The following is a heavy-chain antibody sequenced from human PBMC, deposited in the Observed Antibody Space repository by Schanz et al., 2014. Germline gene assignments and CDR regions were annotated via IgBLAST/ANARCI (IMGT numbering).Heavy chain of an antibody. Sequence: EMQLVESGGGLVQPGGSLRLSCAASGFSVGNKYMNWVRQAPGKGLEWVSYVSRSTPDIYYADSVKGRFTMSRDNAKNSVFMQMNSLRAEDTAVYYCAKGRFGELSAFDIWGQGTMVTVSS. CDR1: GFSVGNKY. V-gene: IGHV3-48*01. J-gene: IGHJ3*02. CDR2: VSRSTPDI. CDR3: AKGRFGELSAFDI. D-gene: IGHD3-10*01.